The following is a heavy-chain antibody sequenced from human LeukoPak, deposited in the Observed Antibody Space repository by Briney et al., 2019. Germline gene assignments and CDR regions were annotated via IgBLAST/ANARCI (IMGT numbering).Heavy chain of an antibody. J-gene: IGHJ6*02. CDR1: GFTFCDYY. Sequence: PGGSLRLSCAASGFTFCDYYMSWIRQAPGKGLEWVSYISSSSSYTNYADSVKGRFTISRDNAKNSLYLQMNSLRAEGTAVYYCARDQGIAAAGAYGMDVWGQETTVTVSS. D-gene: IGHD6-13*01. CDR3: ARDQGIAAAGAYGMDV. V-gene: IGHV3-11*05. CDR2: ISSSSSYT.